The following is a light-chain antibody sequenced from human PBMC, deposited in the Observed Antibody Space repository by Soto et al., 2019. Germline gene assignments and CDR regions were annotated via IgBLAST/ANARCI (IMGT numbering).Light chain of an antibody. V-gene: IGKV3-11*01. Sequence: EIVLTQSPGTLSLSPGERATLSCRASQSVSNNYLAWYQQKPDQAPRLLIFDASNRAAGIPARFSGSGSGTDFTLTISSLEPEDFAVYYCQQRSNWPLTFGGGTKVDIK. J-gene: IGKJ4*01. CDR1: QSVSNNY. CDR3: QQRSNWPLT. CDR2: DAS.